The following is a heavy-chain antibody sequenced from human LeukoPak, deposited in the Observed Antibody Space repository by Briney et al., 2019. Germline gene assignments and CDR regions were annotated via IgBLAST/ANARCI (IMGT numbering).Heavy chain of an antibody. CDR2: IYSGGST. CDR1: GFTVSSNY. CDR3: ARDLAGYSSGWSDY. J-gene: IGHJ4*02. D-gene: IGHD6-19*01. V-gene: IGHV3-66*01. Sequence: PGGSLRLSCAASGFTVSSNYMSWVRQAPGKGLEWVSVIYSGGSTYYADSVKGRFTISRDNSKNTLYLQMNSLRAEDTAVYYCARDLAGYSSGWSDYWGQGTLVTVSS.